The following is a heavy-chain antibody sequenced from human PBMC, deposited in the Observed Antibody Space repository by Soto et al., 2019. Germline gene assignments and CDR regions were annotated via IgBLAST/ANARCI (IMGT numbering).Heavy chain of an antibody. Sequence: PGGSLRLSCAASGFTFSSYSMNWVRQAPGKGLEWVSSISSSSSYIYYADPVKGRFTISRDNAKNSLYLQMNSLRAEDTAVYYCARGPIVVVPAAISFLDYWGQGTLVTVS. D-gene: IGHD2-2*01. CDR2: ISSSSSYI. CDR3: ARGPIVVVPAAISFLDY. J-gene: IGHJ4*02. CDR1: GFTFSSYS. V-gene: IGHV3-21*01.